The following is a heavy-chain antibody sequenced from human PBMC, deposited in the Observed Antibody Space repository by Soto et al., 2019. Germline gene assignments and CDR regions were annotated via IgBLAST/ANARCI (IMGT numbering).Heavy chain of an antibody. J-gene: IGHJ6*02. CDR1: GGTFSSYA. D-gene: IGHD3-3*01. V-gene: IGHV1-69*01. Sequence: SVKGSCKASGGTFSSYAISWVRQAPGQGLEWMGGIIPIFGTANYAQKFQGRVTITADESTSTAYMELSSLRSEDTAVYYCARVPKYYDFWSGYYRNYYYYGMDVWGQGTTVTVSS. CDR3: ARVPKYYDFWSGYYRNYYYYGMDV. CDR2: IIPIFGTA.